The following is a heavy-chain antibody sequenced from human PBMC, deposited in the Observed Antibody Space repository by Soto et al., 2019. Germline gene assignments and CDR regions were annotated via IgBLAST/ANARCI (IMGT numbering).Heavy chain of an antibody. Sequence: EVQLVESGGGLVQPGRSLRLSCAASGFTFDDYAMHWVRQAPGKGLEWVSGISWNSGSIGYADSVKGRFTISRDNAKNSLYLQMNSLRAEDTALYYCAKDSYYYYGSGSCIQHWGQGTLVTVSS. CDR1: GFTFDDYA. V-gene: IGHV3-9*01. D-gene: IGHD3-10*01. CDR3: AKDSYYYYGSGSCIQH. CDR2: ISWNSGSI. J-gene: IGHJ1*01.